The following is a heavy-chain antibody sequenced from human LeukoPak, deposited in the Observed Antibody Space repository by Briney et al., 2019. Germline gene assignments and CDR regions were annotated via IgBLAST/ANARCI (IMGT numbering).Heavy chain of an antibody. V-gene: IGHV3-30*19. J-gene: IGHJ4*02. CDR3: ARDISGGYYYGSGRGY. CDR1: GFTFSSYG. D-gene: IGHD3-10*01. Sequence: PGGSLRLSCAASGFTFSSYGMHWVRQAPGKGLEWVAVISYDGSNKYYADSVKGRFTISRDNSKNTLYLQMNSLRAEDTAVYYCARDISGGYYYGSGRGYWGQGTLVTVSS. CDR2: ISYDGSNK.